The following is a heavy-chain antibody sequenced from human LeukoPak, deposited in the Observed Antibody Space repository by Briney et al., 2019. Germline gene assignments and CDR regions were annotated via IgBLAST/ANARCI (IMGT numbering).Heavy chain of an antibody. D-gene: IGHD3-22*01. CDR2: IHYSGTT. CDR3: ARDSPRDYYDSSGYYYYAFDI. V-gene: IGHV4-59*01. Sequence: PSETLSLTCTVSGGSISTYYWSWIRQPPGKGLEWIAYIHYSGTTNYNPSLKSRVTISVDTSRNQFSLRLSSVTAADTAVYFCARDSPRDYYDSSGYYYYAFDIWGQGTMVTVST. CDR1: GGSISTYY. J-gene: IGHJ3*02.